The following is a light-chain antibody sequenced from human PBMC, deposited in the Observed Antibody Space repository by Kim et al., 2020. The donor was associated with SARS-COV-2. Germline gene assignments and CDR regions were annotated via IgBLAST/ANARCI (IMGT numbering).Light chain of an antibody. CDR1: QNVFISY. CDR3: QQFGTSSGWT. V-gene: IGKV3-20*01. J-gene: IGKJ1*01. Sequence: EIVLTQSPGTLSLSPGERATLSCRASQNVFISYLAWYQQKPGQAPRLLIYGASTRATGIPDRFGGSGSGTDFTLTINILESEDFAVYYCQQFGTSSGWTFGQGTKVDIK. CDR2: GAS.